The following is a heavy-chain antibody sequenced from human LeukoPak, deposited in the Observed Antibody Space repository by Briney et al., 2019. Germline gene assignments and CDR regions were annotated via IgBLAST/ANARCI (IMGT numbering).Heavy chain of an antibody. J-gene: IGHJ4*02. CDR3: ASSKMATTFDY. V-gene: IGHV5-51*01. CDR1: GYSVTSYW. Sequence: GESLKISCKGSGYSVTSYWIGWVRQMPGTCLLWMGIIYAGVSDTRYSPSFQGQVTISADKSISTAYLQWRSLKASDTAMYHCASSKMATTFDYWGQGTLVTVSS. D-gene: IGHD5-24*01. CDR2: IYAGVSDT.